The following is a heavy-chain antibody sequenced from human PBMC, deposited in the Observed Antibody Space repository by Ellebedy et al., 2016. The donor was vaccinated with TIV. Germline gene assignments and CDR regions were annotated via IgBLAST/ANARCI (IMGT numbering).Heavy chain of an antibody. CDR2: ISGDGGST. D-gene: IGHD1-26*01. CDR3: AKGVGVGYGMDV. J-gene: IGHJ6*02. Sequence: PGGSLRLSCAASGFTFDDYAMHWVCQAPGKGLEWVSLISGDGGSTYYADSVKGRFTISRDNSKNSLYLQMNSPRTEDTALYYCAKGVGVGYGMDVWGQGTTVTVSS. V-gene: IGHV3-43*02. CDR1: GFTFDDYA.